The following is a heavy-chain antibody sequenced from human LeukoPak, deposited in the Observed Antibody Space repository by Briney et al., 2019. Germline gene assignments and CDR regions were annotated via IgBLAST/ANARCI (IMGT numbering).Heavy chain of an antibody. J-gene: IGHJ4*02. CDR2: IRYDGSNK. Sequence: GGSLRLSCAASGFTFSSYGMHWVRQAPGRGLEWVAFIRYDGSNKYYADSVKGRFTISRDNSKNTLYLQMNSLRAEDTAVYYCAKAFYYAFDYWGQGTLVTVSS. V-gene: IGHV3-30*02. D-gene: IGHD3-3*01. CDR1: GFTFSSYG. CDR3: AKAFYYAFDY.